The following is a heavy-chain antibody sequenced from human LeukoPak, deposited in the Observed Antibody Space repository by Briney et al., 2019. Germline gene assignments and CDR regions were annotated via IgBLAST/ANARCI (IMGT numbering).Heavy chain of an antibody. J-gene: IGHJ4*02. CDR3: ARSRYYYDSSGYDSLDY. CDR2: INWNGGST. Sequence: GGSLRLSCAASGFTFDDYGMSWVRQAPGKGLEWVSGINWNGGSTGYADSVKGRFTISRDNSKNTLYLQMNSLRAEDTAVYYCARSRYYYDSSGYDSLDYWGQGTLVTVSS. CDR1: GFTFDDYG. D-gene: IGHD3-22*01. V-gene: IGHV3-20*04.